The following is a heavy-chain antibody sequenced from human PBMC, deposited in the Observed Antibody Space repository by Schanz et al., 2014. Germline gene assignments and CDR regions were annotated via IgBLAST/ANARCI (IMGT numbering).Heavy chain of an antibody. V-gene: IGHV3-7*01. CDR1: GFTFSSHW. J-gene: IGHJ1*01. D-gene: IGHD4-4*01. Sequence: EVQLVESGGALVQPGGSLRLSCATSGFTFSSHWMTWVRQAPGKGLEWVANIKQDGSETNYMDSVKGRFTISRDNAKNLLYLQMNSLRPDDTALYYCARDSAEDTRYRPSNSWGQGTLVTVSS. CDR2: IKQDGSET. CDR3: ARDSAEDTRYRPSNS.